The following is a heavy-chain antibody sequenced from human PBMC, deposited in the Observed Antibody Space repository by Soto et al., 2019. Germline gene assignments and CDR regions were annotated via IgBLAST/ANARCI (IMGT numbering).Heavy chain of an antibody. D-gene: IGHD2-21*01. CDR1: GYSFRDYS. Sequence: GASVQVSCKASGYSFRDYSINWVRQAPGQGLEWMGWMNPKSGHTAHAQKIQGRVTLTRDTSINTVYMELSSLTSGDTAVYFCARRIPARKVVFWGQGTQVTLFS. J-gene: IGHJ4*02. CDR2: MNPKSGHT. V-gene: IGHV1-8*01. CDR3: ARRIPARKVVF.